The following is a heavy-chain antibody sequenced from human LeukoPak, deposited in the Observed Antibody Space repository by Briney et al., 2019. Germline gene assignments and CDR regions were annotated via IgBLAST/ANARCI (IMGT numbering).Heavy chain of an antibody. D-gene: IGHD3-22*01. V-gene: IGHV4-30-2*01. CDR2: IYQSGST. CDR3: ARDRDSSGMADAFDI. J-gene: IGHJ3*02. CDR1: GGSISSGGYS. Sequence: SETLSLTCAVSGGSISSGGYSWSWIRQPPGKGLEWIGYIYQSGSTYYNPSLKSRVTISVDRSKNQFSLKLSSVTAADTAVYYCARDRDSSGMADAFDIWGQGTMVTVSS.